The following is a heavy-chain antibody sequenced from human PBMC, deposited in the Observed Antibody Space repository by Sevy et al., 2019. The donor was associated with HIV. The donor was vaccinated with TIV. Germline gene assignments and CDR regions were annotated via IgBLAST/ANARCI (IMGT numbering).Heavy chain of an antibody. Sequence: ASVKVSCKASGYTFTGYYMHWVRQAPGQGLEWMGWINPNSGGTNYAQKFQGRVTMTRDTSISTAYMELSRLRSDDTAVYYCARDDEQLVKKAYYYYMDVWGKGTTVTVSS. J-gene: IGHJ6*03. V-gene: IGHV1-2*02. CDR3: ARDDEQLVKKAYYYYMDV. CDR1: GYTFTGYY. D-gene: IGHD6-6*01. CDR2: INPNSGGT.